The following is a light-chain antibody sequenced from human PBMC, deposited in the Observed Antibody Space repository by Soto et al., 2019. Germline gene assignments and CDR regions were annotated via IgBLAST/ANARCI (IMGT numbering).Light chain of an antibody. CDR3: QQYDNLPPFT. V-gene: IGKV1-33*01. CDR1: QDISNY. CDR2: DAS. J-gene: IGKJ3*01. Sequence: DIQMTQYPSSLSASVGDRVTITCQASQDISNYLNWYQQKPGKAPKLLIYDASNFETGVPSRFSGSGYCTDFTFTISTVQREGIATYYCQQYDNLPPFTFGPGTKVDIK.